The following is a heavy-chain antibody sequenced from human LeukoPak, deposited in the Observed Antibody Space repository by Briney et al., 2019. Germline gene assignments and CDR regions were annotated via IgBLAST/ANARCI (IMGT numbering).Heavy chain of an antibody. CDR1: GYTFTRYY. CDR3: ARSDHYYYYMDV. J-gene: IGHJ6*03. Sequence: ASVKVSCRASGYTFTRYYMHWVRQAPGQGLEWMGRINPNSGGTNYAQKFQGRVTMTRDTSISTAYMELSRLRSDDTAVYYCARSDHYYYYMDVWGKGTTVTVSS. CDR2: INPNSGGT. V-gene: IGHV1-2*06.